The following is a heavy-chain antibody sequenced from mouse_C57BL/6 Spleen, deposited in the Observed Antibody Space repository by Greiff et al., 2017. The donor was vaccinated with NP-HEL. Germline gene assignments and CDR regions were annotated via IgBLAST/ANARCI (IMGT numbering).Heavy chain of an antibody. Sequence: EVQVVESGGGLVKPGGSLKLSCAASGFTFSDYGMHWVRQAPEKGLEWVAYISSGSSTIYYADTVKGRFTISRDNAKNTLFLQMTSLRSEDTAMYYCARPHYYGSSSFAYWGQGTLVTVSA. V-gene: IGHV5-17*01. CDR2: ISSGSSTI. J-gene: IGHJ3*01. D-gene: IGHD1-1*01. CDR1: GFTFSDYG. CDR3: ARPHYYGSSSFAY.